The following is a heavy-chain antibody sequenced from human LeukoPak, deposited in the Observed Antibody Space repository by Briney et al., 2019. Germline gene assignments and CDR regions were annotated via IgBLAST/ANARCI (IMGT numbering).Heavy chain of an antibody. CDR2: INPSSGGT. V-gene: IGHV1-2*06. CDR3: ARDPRYCSGGSCYQFDY. CDR1: GYTFTGYY. J-gene: IGHJ4*02. Sequence: ASVKVSCXASGYTFTGYYMHWVRQAPGQGLEWMGRINPSSGGTNYAQKFQGRVTMTRDTSISTAYMELSRLRSDDTAVYYCARDPRYCSGGSCYQFDYWGQGTLVTVSS. D-gene: IGHD2-15*01.